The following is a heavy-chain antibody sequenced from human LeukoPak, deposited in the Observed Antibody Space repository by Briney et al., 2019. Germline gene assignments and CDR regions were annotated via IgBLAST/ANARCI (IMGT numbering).Heavy chain of an antibody. CDR3: ARGGPSGWYRNDY. Sequence: GGSLRLSCAASGFTVSSNYMSWVRQAPGKGLEWVSVIYSGGSTYYADSMKGRFTIPRDNSKNTLYLQMNSLRAEDTAVYYCARGGPSGWYRNDYWGQGTLVTVSS. D-gene: IGHD6-19*01. CDR1: GFTVSSNY. CDR2: IYSGGST. J-gene: IGHJ4*02. V-gene: IGHV3-53*01.